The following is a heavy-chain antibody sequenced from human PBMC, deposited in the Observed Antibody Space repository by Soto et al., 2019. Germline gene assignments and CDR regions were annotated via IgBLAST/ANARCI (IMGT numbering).Heavy chain of an antibody. CDR2: ISSSGSTI. V-gene: IGHV3-11*01. J-gene: IGHJ3*02. Sequence: GSLRLSCAASGFTFSDYYMSWIRQAPGKGLEWVSYISSSGSTIYYADSVKGRFTISRDNAKNSLYLQMNSLRAEDTAVYYCARAKEGTSKTTWGAFDIWGQGTMVTVSS. CDR3: ARAKEGTSKTTWGAFDI. CDR1: GFTFSDYY. D-gene: IGHD3-16*01.